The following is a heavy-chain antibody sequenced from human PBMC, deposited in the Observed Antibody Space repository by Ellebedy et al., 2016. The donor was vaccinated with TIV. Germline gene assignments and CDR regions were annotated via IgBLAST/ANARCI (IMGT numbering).Heavy chain of an antibody. CDR2: INHSGST. CDR3: ARVRKSYYYMDV. Sequence: SETLSLXCAVYGGSFSGYYWSWIRQPPGKGLEWIGEINHSGSTNYNPSLKSRVTISVDTSKNQFSLKLSSVTAADTAVYYCARVRKSYYYMDVWGKGTTVTVSS. V-gene: IGHV4-34*01. J-gene: IGHJ6*03. CDR1: GGSFSGYY.